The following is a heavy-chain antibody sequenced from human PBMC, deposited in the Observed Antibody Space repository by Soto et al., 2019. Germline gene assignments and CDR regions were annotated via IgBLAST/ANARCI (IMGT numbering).Heavy chain of an antibody. CDR3: AAYSAIAAAGYFKL. V-gene: IGHV1-69*01. Sequence: QVQLVQSGAEVKEPGSSVKVSCKASGDLFNNHAFNWVRQSPGQGLEWMVRISPLFSTTNYAQKFQGRVTIVADELTTSVYLEVKNLESDDTAMYYCAAYSAIAAAGYFKLWGQGPLVTVAP. CDR1: GDLFNNHA. CDR2: ISPLFSTT. J-gene: IGHJ4*02. D-gene: IGHD6-13*01.